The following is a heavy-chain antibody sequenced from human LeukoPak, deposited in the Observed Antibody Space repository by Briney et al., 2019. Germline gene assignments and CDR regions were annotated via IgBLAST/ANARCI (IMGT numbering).Heavy chain of an antibody. CDR3: AREEFGARPWVDY. V-gene: IGHV1-8*01. CDR2: MNPNSGNT. D-gene: IGHD6-6*01. CDR1: GYTFTSYD. Sequence: ASVKVSCKASGYTFTSYDINWVRQATGQGLEWMGWMNPNSGNTGYAQKFQGRVTTTRNTSISTAYMELSSLRSEDTAVYYCAREEFGARPWVDYWGQGTLVTVSS. J-gene: IGHJ4*02.